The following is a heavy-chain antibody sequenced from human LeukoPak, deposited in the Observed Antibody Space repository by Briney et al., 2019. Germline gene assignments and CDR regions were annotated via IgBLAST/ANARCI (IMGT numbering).Heavy chain of an antibody. CDR1: GYTLTELS. CDR3: ATGIVGDRGNAFDI. V-gene: IGHV1-24*01. D-gene: IGHD1-26*01. Sequence: GASVKVSCKVSGYTLTELSMHWVRQAPGKGLEWMGGFDPEDGETIYAQKFQGRVTMTEDTSTDTAYMELSSLRSEDTAVYYCATGIVGDRGNAFDIWGQGTMVTVSS. J-gene: IGHJ3*02. CDR2: FDPEDGET.